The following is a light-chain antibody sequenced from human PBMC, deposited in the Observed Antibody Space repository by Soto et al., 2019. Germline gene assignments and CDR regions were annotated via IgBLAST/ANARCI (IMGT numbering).Light chain of an antibody. V-gene: IGLV1-47*01. J-gene: IGLJ2*01. CDR3: QTWGTGLRVV. CDR1: TSNILRNY. Sequence: QSVLTQPPSASGNPGQRLTISCSGSTSNILRNYVYWYRQLPGTAPRLLISMNDQRPSGVPDRFSGSKSGTSASLAISGLRSEDEADYYCQTWGTGLRVVFGGGTKVTVL. CDR2: MND.